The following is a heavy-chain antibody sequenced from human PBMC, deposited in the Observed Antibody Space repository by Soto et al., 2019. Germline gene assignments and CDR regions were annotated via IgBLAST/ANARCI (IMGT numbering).Heavy chain of an antibody. Sequence: PGGSLILSCAASGFTFSGSAMHWVRQASGKGLEWVGRIRSKANSYATAYAASVKGRFTISRDDSKNTAYLQMNSLKTEDTAVYYCTTPRAIVVVPAAIGMDVWGQGTTVTVSS. J-gene: IGHJ6*02. CDR1: GFTFSGSA. CDR3: TTPRAIVVVPAAIGMDV. V-gene: IGHV3-73*01. D-gene: IGHD2-2*02. CDR2: IRSKANSYAT.